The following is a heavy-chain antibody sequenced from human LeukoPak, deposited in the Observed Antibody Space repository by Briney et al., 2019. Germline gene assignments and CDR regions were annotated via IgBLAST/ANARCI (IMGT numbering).Heavy chain of an antibody. CDR3: ARDFYYDSSGYYDALDI. CDR1: GGSVSSGSYY. D-gene: IGHD3-22*01. V-gene: IGHV4-61*01. J-gene: IGHJ3*02. CDR2: MYYSGST. Sequence: SETLPLTCTVSGGSVSSGSYYWSWIRQPPGKGLEWIGYMYYSGSTSYNPSLKSRVTISVDTSKNQFSLKLSSVAAADTAVNYCARDFYYDSSGYYDALDIWAQGTMVTVSS.